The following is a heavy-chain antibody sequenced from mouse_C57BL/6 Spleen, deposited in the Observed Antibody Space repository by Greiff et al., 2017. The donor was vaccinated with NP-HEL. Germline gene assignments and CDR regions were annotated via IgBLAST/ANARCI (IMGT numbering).Heavy chain of an antibody. CDR2: IDPETGGT. CDR3: TYYGSSYDWFAY. CDR1: GYTFTDYE. D-gene: IGHD1-1*01. Sequence: VHLVESGAELVRPGASVTLSCKASGYTFTDYEMHWVKQTPVHGLEWIGAIDPETGGTAYNQKFKGKAILTADKSSSTAYMELRSLTSEDSAVYYCTYYGSSYDWFAYWGQGTLVTVSA. V-gene: IGHV1-15*01. J-gene: IGHJ3*01.